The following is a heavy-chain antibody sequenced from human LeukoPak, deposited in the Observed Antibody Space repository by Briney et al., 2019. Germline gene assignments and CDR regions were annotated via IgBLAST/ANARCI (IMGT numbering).Heavy chain of an antibody. CDR1: GSSFTSYW. Sequence: GASLKISCKGSGSSFTSYWISWVRPLPGKGLEWMGRIDPSDSYTNYSPSFQGHVTISADKSISTAYLQWSSLKASDTAMYYCARHRGSVGMDVWGKGTTVTVSS. D-gene: IGHD2-8*02. CDR2: IDPSDSYT. J-gene: IGHJ6*04. V-gene: IGHV5-10-1*01. CDR3: ARHRGSVGMDV.